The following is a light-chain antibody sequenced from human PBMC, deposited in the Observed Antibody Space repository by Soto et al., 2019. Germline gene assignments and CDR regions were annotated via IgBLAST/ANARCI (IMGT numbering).Light chain of an antibody. CDR1: QSVATN. Sequence: EIVMTQSPATLSVSPGERATLSCRASQSVATNLAWYQQKPGQPPRLLIYGASTRATGIPARFSGSGSGTEFTLTISSLQSEDFAVYYCQQYNNWRTFGQGTKVDI. J-gene: IGKJ1*01. V-gene: IGKV3-15*01. CDR3: QQYNNWRT. CDR2: GAS.